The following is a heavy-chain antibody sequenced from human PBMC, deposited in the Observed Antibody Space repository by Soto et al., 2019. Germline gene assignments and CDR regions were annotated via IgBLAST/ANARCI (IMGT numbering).Heavy chain of an antibody. J-gene: IGHJ4*02. V-gene: IGHV3-30-3*01. CDR3: ARDNYDYVWGSYRFWFDY. CDR2: ISYDGSNK. CDR1: GFTFSSYA. D-gene: IGHD3-16*02. Sequence: GGSLRLSCAASGFTFSSYAMHWVRQAPGKGLEWVAVISYDGSNKYYADSVKGRFTISRDNSKNTLYLQMNSLRAEDTAVYYCARDNYDYVWGSYRFWFDYWGQGTLVTVSS.